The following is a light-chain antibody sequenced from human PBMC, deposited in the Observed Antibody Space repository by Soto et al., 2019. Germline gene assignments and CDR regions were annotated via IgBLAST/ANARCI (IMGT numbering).Light chain of an antibody. V-gene: IGKV1-5*01. J-gene: IGKJ1*01. CDR2: DAS. CDR3: QQYNSYPWT. CDR1: QSISSW. Sequence: DIQMAQSPSTLSASEGDRVTITCRASQSISSWLAWYQQKPGKAPTLLIYDASSLASGVPSRFSGSGSGTEFTLTISSLQPDDFATYYCQQYNSYPWTFGQGTKVDIK.